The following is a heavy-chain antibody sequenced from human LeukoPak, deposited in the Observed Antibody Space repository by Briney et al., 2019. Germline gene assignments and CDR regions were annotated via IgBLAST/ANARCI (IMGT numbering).Heavy chain of an antibody. D-gene: IGHD2-2*01. J-gene: IGHJ4*02. CDR1: GYTFTDYY. CDR3: ARGLRGSPAFDY. Sequence: ASVKVSCKASGYTFTDYYMHWVRQATGQGLEWMGWINANNGGTKYAQKFQGRVTMTRDTSISTVYMELKRLRSDDTAVYYCARGLRGSPAFDYWGQGTLVTVSS. CDR2: INANNGGT. V-gene: IGHV1-2*02.